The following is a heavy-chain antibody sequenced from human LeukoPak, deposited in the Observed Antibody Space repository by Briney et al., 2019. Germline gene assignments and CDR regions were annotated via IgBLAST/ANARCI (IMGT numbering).Heavy chain of an antibody. D-gene: IGHD3-10*01. J-gene: IGHJ6*03. CDR3: ARDYSLVVRGVNYYFHMDV. V-gene: IGHV3-21*01. CDR2: ISATSKYV. CDR1: GFSFSSYS. Sequence: GGSLRLSCAASGFSFSSYSMNWVRQAPGKGLEWVSVISATSKYVYYADSVKGRFTISRDNAKNSLYLQMNNLRAEDTATYYCARDYSLVVRGVNYYFHMDVWGKGTTVTVSS.